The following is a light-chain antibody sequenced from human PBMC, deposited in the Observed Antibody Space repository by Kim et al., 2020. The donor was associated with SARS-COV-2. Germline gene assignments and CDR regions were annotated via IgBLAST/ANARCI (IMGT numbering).Light chain of an antibody. J-gene: IGKJ1*01. CDR1: QSIISY. CDR3: PQSYSSPPWT. V-gene: IGKV1-39*01. CDR2: AAS. Sequence: SVGDKVTITCRASQSIISYLNWYQQKPGKAPKLLIYAASSLQGVLRSRFSGSGSGTDFTLTISSLRPEDFATYYCPQSYSSPPWTFGQGTKVDIK.